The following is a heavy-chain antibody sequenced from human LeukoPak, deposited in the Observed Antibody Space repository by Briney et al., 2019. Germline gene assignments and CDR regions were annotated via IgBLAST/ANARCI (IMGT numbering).Heavy chain of an antibody. CDR3: AGAAADNWFDP. J-gene: IGHJ5*02. D-gene: IGHD6-13*01. CDR2: IYYSGST. CDR1: GVSISSSSYY. V-gene: IGHV4-39*01. Sequence: SETLSLTCTVSGVSISSSSYYWGWIRQPPGKGLEWIGNIYYSGSTYYNPSLKSRVTISVDTSKNQFSLKLSSVPAADTAVYYCAGAAADNWFDPWAREPWSPSPQ.